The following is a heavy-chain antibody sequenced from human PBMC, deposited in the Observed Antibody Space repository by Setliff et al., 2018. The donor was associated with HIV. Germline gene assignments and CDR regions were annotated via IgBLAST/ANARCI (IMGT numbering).Heavy chain of an antibody. D-gene: IGHD3-3*01. Sequence: SETLSLTCSVSGGSTTSGGYYWSLIRQHPGKGLEYIGYIYYSGSTYYNPSLKSRVTMSIDTSTQQFFLNVTSVTAADTAVYYCAGFSYNFWVYRFDHWGQGALVT. CDR2: IYYSGST. J-gene: IGHJ4*02. CDR3: AGFSYNFWVYRFDH. CDR1: GGSTTSGGYY. V-gene: IGHV4-31*03.